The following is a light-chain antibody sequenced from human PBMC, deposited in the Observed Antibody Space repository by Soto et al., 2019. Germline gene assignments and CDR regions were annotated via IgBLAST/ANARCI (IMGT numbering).Light chain of an antibody. CDR1: QSVSSN. Sequence: EIVMTQSPATLSVSPGERATLSCRASQSVSSNLAWYQQKPGQAPRLLIYCASTRATGIPARFRGSGSGTEFTLTISSLQSEDFAFYYCQQYNNWPLYTFGQGTKLEIK. CDR3: QQYNNWPLYT. J-gene: IGKJ2*01. CDR2: CAS. V-gene: IGKV3-15*01.